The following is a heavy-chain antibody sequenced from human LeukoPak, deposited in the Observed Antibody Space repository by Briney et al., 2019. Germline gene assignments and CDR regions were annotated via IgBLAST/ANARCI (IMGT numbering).Heavy chain of an antibody. V-gene: IGHV1-2*04. Sequence: ASVKVSCKASGYTFTGYYMHWVRQAPGQGLEWMGWINPNSGGTNYAQKFQGWVTMTRDTSISTAYMELSRLRSDDTAVYYCARGIVVVPAAIRYWFDPWGQGTLVTVSS. CDR3: ARGIVVVPAAIRYWFDP. CDR1: GYTFTGYY. CDR2: INPNSGGT. J-gene: IGHJ5*02. D-gene: IGHD2-2*02.